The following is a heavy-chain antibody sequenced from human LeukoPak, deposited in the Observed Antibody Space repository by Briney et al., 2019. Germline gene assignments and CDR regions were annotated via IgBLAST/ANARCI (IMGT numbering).Heavy chain of an antibody. CDR3: ARAGDRLLRRIFDY. D-gene: IGHD2-15*01. CDR1: GGSISSSNW. V-gene: IGHV4-4*02. Sequence: SGTLSLTCAVSGGSISSSNWWGWVRQPPGKGLEWIGEIYHSGSTNYNPSLKSRVTISVDKSKNQFSLKLSSVTAADTAVYYCARAGDRLLRRIFDYWGQGTLVTVSS. CDR2: IYHSGST. J-gene: IGHJ4*02.